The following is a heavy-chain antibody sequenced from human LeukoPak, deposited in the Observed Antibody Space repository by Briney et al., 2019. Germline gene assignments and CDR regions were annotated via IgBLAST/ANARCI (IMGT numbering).Heavy chain of an antibody. J-gene: IGHJ5*01. CDR2: IAYDGTRQ. Sequence: PGGSLRLSCTASGFIFKDYGMHWVRQAPGKGLEWVAVIAYDGTRQFYADSVKGRFTISRDNSKNTLYLQMNSLRAEDTAVYYCAKWAGYSSGWYGSWGQGTLVTVSS. CDR1: GFIFKDYG. D-gene: IGHD6-19*01. CDR3: AKWAGYSSGWYGS. V-gene: IGHV3-30*18.